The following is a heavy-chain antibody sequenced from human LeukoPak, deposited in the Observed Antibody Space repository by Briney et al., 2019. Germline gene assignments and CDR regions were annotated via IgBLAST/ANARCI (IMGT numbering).Heavy chain of an antibody. CDR2: INPNSGGT. D-gene: IGHD5-18*01. CDR3: ARDLNSYGYGYFDL. CDR1: GYTFTGYY. V-gene: IGHV1-2*02. J-gene: IGHJ2*01. Sequence: GASVKVSCKASGYTFTGYYMHWVRQAPGQGLEWMGWINPNSGGTNYAQKFQGGVTMTRDTSISTAYMELSRLRSDDTAVYYCARDLNSYGYGYFDLWGRGTLVTVSS.